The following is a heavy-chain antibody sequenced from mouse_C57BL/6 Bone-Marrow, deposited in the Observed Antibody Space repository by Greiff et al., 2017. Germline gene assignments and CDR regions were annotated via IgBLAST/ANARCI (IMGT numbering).Heavy chain of an antibody. CDR1: GFTFSDYY. J-gene: IGHJ4*01. Sequence: EVKLMESGGGLVQPGGSLKLSCAASGFTFSDYYMYWVRQTPEKRLEWVAYISNGGGSTYYPDTVKGRFTISRDYAKNTLYLQMSRLKSEDTAMYYCARADYAMDYWCQGTSVTGSS. CDR3: ARADYAMDY. V-gene: IGHV5-12*01. D-gene: IGHD3-3*01. CDR2: ISNGGGST.